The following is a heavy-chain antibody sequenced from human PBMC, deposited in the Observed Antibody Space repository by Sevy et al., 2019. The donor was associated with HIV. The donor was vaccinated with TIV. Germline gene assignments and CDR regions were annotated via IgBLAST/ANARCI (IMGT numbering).Heavy chain of an antibody. Sequence: SETLSLTCAVSSGSISSSNWWSWVRQPPGKGLEWIGEIYRSGSTNYNPSLKSRVTISVDKSKNQFSLKLSSVTAADTAVYYCARRGSGGSCYWGCLGALDIWGQGTMVTVSS. CDR1: SGSISSSNW. J-gene: IGHJ3*02. V-gene: IGHV4-4*02. CDR3: ARRGSGGSCYWGCLGALDI. CDR2: IYRSGST. D-gene: IGHD2-15*01.